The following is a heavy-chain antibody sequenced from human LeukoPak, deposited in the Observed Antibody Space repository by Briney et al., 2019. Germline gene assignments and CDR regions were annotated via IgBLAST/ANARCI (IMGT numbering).Heavy chain of an antibody. J-gene: IGHJ5*02. CDR1: GGSISSHY. CDR2: IYYSGST. V-gene: IGHV4-59*11. D-gene: IGHD3-10*01. CDR3: ARESGATVRGVRATWFDP. Sequence: PSETLSLTCTVSGGSISSHYWSWIRQPPGKGLEWIGYIYYSGSTNYNPSLKSRVTTSVDTSKNQFSLKLSSVTAADTAVYYCARESGATVRGVRATWFDPWGQGTLVTVSS.